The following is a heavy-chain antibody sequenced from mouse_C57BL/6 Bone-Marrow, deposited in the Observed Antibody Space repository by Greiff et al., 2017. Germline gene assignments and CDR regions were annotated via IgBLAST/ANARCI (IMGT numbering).Heavy chain of an antibody. CDR2: IDPETGGT. D-gene: IGHD2-1*01. V-gene: IGHV1-15*01. Sequence: VQLVESGAELVRPGASVTLSCKASGYTFTDYEMHWVKQTPVHGLEWIGAIDPETGGTAYNQKFKGKAILTADKSSSTAYMGLRSLTSEDSAVYYCTFCYGKKDYAMDDWGQGTSVTVSA. J-gene: IGHJ4*01. CDR1: GYTFTDYE. CDR3: TFCYGKKDYAMDD.